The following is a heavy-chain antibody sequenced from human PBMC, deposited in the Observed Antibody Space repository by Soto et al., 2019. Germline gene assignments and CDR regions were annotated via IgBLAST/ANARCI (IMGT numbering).Heavy chain of an antibody. CDR2: ISPDGSST. J-gene: IGHJ4*02. CDR3: ARSENGNYRG. Sequence: GGSLRLSCAASGFTFNTYYMHWVRQVSGKGLVWVSRISPDGSSTNYADLARGRFTISRDNAKNTLYLQMNSLTADDTAIYYCARSENGNYRGWGQGTLVTVSS. V-gene: IGHV3-74*01. D-gene: IGHD3-22*01. CDR1: GFTFNTYY.